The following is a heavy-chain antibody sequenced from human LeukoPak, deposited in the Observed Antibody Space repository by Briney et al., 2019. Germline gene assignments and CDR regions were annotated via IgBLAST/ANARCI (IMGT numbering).Heavy chain of an antibody. CDR2: IYYSGST. D-gene: IGHD5-18*01. CDR1: GGSVSSGSYY. V-gene: IGHV4-61*01. CDR3: ARGAGGGYSYGDWFDP. Sequence: SETLSLTCTVSGGSVSSGSYYWSWIRQPPGKGLEWIGYIYYSGSTNYNPSLKSRVTISVDTSKNQFSLKLSSVTAADTAVYYCARGAGGGYSYGDWFDPWGQGTLVTVSS. J-gene: IGHJ5*02.